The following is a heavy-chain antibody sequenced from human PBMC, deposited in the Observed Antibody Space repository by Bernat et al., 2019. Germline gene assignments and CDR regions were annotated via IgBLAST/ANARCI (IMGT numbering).Heavy chain of an antibody. CDR1: GYTFTSYA. Sequence: QVQLVQSGSELKKPGASVKVSCKASGYTFTSYAMNWVRQVPGQGLEWMGWINTNTGNPTYAQGVTGRFVFSVDPSVNTAFLQSRSLKADDTAGCYCAGDHDFWGQGTLVTVSS. CDR2: INTNTGNP. J-gene: IGHJ4*02. V-gene: IGHV7-4-1*02. CDR3: AGDHDF.